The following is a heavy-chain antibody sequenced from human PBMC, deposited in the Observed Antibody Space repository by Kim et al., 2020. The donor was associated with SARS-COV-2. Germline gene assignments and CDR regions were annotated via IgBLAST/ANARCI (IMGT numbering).Heavy chain of an antibody. CDR3: ARVRLEGYYYDSSGILGAFDI. V-gene: IGHV3-30*07. D-gene: IGHD3-22*01. Sequence: FTISRDNSKNTLYLQMNSLRAEDTAVYYCARVRLEGYYYDSSGILGAFDIWGQGTMVTVSS. J-gene: IGHJ3*02.